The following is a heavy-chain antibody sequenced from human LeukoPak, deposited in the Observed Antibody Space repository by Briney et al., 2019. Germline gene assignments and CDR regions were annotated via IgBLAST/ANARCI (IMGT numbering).Heavy chain of an antibody. CDR3: ARDQEDDYGMDV. V-gene: IGHV3-33*01. D-gene: IGHD2-15*01. Sequence: PGRSLRLSGAASGFTFSSYGMHGVRQAPGNGLDGVAVIWYDGSNKYYADSVKGRFPISRDNSKNTLYLQMNSLRAEDTAVYYCARDQEDDYGMDVWGQGTTVTVSS. CDR2: IWYDGSNK. CDR1: GFTFSSYG. J-gene: IGHJ6*02.